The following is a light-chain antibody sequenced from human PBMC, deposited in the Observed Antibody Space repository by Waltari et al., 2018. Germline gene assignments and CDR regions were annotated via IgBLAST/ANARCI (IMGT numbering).Light chain of an antibody. Sequence: DIKMTQSPSSLSASIGDTVTITCRASQSVGPFLNWYQQKPGKAPNLLIYKTSHLQGGVSSRFSGSGSGTEFTLTIDNLQPEDFATYYCQQSDGIPFTFGPGT. CDR1: QSVGPF. V-gene: IGKV1-39*01. J-gene: IGKJ2*01. CDR2: KTS. CDR3: QQSDGIPFT.